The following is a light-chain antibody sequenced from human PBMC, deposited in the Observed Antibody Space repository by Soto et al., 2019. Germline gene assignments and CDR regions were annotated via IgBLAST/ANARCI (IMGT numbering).Light chain of an antibody. CDR2: EVS. Sequence: LTQPRSVSGSPGQSVTISCTGTSSDVGIYNYVSWYQQHPGKAPKLMIYEVSNRPSGVPNRFSGSKSGNTASLTISGLQAEDEADYYCNSYTSSSTQVFGTGTKVTVL. CDR3: NSYTSSSTQV. V-gene: IGLV2-14*01. CDR1: SSDVGIYNY. J-gene: IGLJ1*01.